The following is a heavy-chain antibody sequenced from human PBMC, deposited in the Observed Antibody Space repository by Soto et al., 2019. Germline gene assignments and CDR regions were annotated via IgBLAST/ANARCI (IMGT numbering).Heavy chain of an antibody. CDR2: ISSSSSTI. D-gene: IGHD1-26*01. CDR1: GFTFSSYS. J-gene: IGHJ6*02. Sequence: EVQLVESGGGLVQPGGSLRLSCAASGFTFSSYSMNWVRQAPGKGLEWVSYISSSSSTIYYADSVKGRFTISRDNAKNSLYLQMNSLRDEDTAVYYCARVRGFDSGSERGGLGMDVWGQGTTVTVSS. V-gene: IGHV3-48*02. CDR3: ARVRGFDSGSERGGLGMDV.